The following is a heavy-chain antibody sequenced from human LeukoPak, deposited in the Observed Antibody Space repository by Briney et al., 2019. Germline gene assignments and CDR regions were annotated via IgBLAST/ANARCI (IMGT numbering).Heavy chain of an antibody. Sequence: GGSLRLSCAASGFTFSSYSMNWVRQAPGKGLEWVSYISSSSSTIYYADSVKGRFTISRDNAKNSLYLQMNSLRAEDTAVYYCARDVYDSSGYYYRYYYYYGMDVWGQGTTVTVSS. D-gene: IGHD3-22*01. CDR3: ARDVYDSSGYYYRYYYYYGMDV. V-gene: IGHV3-48*04. J-gene: IGHJ6*02. CDR2: ISSSSSTI. CDR1: GFTFSSYS.